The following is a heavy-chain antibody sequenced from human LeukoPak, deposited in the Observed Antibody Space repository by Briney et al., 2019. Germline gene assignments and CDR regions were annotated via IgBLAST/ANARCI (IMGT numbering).Heavy chain of an antibody. CDR1: GYTFTSYY. CDR3: AREGYSYGYVDY. V-gene: IGHV1-46*01. J-gene: IGHJ4*02. CDR2: INPSGGST. Sequence: ASVMVSCKASGYTFTSYYMHWVRQAPGQGLEWMGIINPSGGSTSYAQKFQGRVTMTRDTSTSTVYMELSSLRSEDTAVYYCAREGYSYGYVDYWGQGTLVTVSS. D-gene: IGHD5-18*01.